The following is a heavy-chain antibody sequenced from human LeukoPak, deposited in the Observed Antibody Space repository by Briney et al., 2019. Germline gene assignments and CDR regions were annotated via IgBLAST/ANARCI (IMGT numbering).Heavy chain of an antibody. V-gene: IGHV3-30-3*01. CDR1: GFTFSSYA. D-gene: IGHD4-17*01. CDR2: ISYDGSNK. Sequence: GRSLGLSCAASGFTFSSYAMHWVRQTPGKGLEWVAVISYDGSNKYYADSVKGRFTISRDNSKNTLYLQMNSLRAEDTAVYYCATSQFTVRYYFGYWGQGTLVTVSS. CDR3: ATSQFTVRYYFGY. J-gene: IGHJ4*02.